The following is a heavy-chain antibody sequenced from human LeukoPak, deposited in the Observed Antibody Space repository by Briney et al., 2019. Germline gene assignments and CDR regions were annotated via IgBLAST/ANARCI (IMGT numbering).Heavy chain of an antibody. CDR2: IIPLFGTA. D-gene: IGHD3-10*01. Sequence: SVKVSCKASGGAFSSYSMTWVRQAPGQGLEWMGGIIPLFGTANYAQKFQGRVKITADKPTTTAYIELSSLRSEDTAVYYCATTPTSRYGSQWGQGTPVTVSS. J-gene: IGHJ4*02. V-gene: IGHV1-69*06. CDR3: ATTPTSRYGSQ. CDR1: GGAFSSYS.